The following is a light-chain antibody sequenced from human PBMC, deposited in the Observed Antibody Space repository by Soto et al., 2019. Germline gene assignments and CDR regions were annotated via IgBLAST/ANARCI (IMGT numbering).Light chain of an antibody. CDR1: SSNIGAGYD. Sequence: QSVLTQPPSVSGAPGQRVTISCTGSSSNIGAGYDVHWYRQLPGTAPKLLIYVNSNRPSGVPDRFSGSKSDTSASLAITGLQAEDEADYYCQSYDSRLRGSVFGGGTKLTVL. CDR2: VNS. V-gene: IGLV1-40*01. J-gene: IGLJ3*02. CDR3: QSYDSRLRGSV.